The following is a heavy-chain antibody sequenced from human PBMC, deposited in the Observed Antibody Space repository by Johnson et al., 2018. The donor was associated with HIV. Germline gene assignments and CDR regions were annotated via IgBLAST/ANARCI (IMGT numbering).Heavy chain of an antibody. D-gene: IGHD7-27*01. Sequence: VQLVESGGGLVQPGGSLRLSCAASGFTFSSYWMSWVRQAPGKGLEWVANIKQDGSEKYYVDSVKGRFTISRDNAKNSLYLQMNSLRAEDTAVYYCARDLTNWGVGDAFDIWGQGTMVTVSS. CDR2: IKQDGSEK. CDR3: ARDLTNWGVGDAFDI. J-gene: IGHJ3*02. CDR1: GFTFSSYW. V-gene: IGHV3-7*01.